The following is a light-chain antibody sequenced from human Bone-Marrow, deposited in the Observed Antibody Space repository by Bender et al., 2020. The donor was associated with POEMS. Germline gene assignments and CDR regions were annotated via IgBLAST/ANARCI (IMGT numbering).Light chain of an antibody. CDR2: INN. CDR1: SSNIGTNP. J-gene: IGLJ2*01. V-gene: IGLV1-44*01. CDR3: CSYAGSSYSVL. Sequence: QSVLTQPPSASGTPGQRVTISCSGSSSNIGTNPVNWYQQLPGTAPKLLIYINNQRPSGVPDRFSGSKSGNTASLTISGLQVEDEADYYCCSYAGSSYSVLFGGGTKLTVL.